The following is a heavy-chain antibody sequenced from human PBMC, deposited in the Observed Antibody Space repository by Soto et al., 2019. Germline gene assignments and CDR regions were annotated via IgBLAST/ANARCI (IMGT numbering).Heavy chain of an antibody. CDR1: GDSVSSNSAA. CDR2: TYYRSKWYN. Sequence: SQTLSLICAISGDSVSSNSAAWNWIRQSPSRGLEWLGRTYYRSKWYNDYAVSVKSRITINPDTSKNQFSLQLNSVTPEDTAVYYCARDGVRYQLLIGDYYYGMDVWGQGTTVTVSS. J-gene: IGHJ6*02. CDR3: ARDGVRYQLLIGDYYYGMDV. V-gene: IGHV6-1*01. D-gene: IGHD2-2*01.